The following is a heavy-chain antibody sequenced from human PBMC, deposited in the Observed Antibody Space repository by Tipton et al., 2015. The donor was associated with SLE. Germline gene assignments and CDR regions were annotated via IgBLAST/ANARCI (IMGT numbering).Heavy chain of an antibody. J-gene: IGHJ4*02. CDR3: ALVAAVGRIDY. D-gene: IGHD6-13*01. CDR1: GYSITSGYY. V-gene: IGHV4-38-2*02. Sequence: TLSLTCTISGYSITSGYYWGWIRQSPGKGLEWIGRIFSSGYTNYNPSLKSRVTLSVDTSKNQFFLRLSSVSAADTAVYYCALVAAVGRIDYWGQGTLVTVSS. CDR2: IFSSGYT.